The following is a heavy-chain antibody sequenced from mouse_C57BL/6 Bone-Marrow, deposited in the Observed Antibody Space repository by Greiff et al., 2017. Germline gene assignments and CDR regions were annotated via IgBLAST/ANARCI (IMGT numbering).Heavy chain of an antibody. D-gene: IGHD1-1*01. CDR3: ARQTVVHYYARDY. CDR1: GFTFSSYG. CDR2: ISSGGSYT. J-gene: IGHJ4*01. Sequence: EVMLVESGGDLVKPGGSLKLSCAASGFTFSSYGMSWVRQTPDKRLEWVATISSGGSYTYYPDSVKGRFTISRDNAKNTLYLQMSSLKSEDTAMYYGARQTVVHYYARDYWGQGTSVTVSS. V-gene: IGHV5-6*01.